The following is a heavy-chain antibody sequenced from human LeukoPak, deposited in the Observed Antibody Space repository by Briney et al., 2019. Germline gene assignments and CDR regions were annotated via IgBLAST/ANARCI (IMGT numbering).Heavy chain of an antibody. V-gene: IGHV4-4*08. CDR2: IYTSGST. CDR3: TRGRGI. CDR1: GGSFSGYY. J-gene: IGHJ4*02. Sequence: SETLSLTCAVYGGSFSGYYWSWIRQPPGKGLEWIGHIYTSGSTNYNPSLKSRVTISLDTSKNQFSLKLTSVTAADTAVYYCTRGRGIWGQGTLVTVSS. D-gene: IGHD3-10*01.